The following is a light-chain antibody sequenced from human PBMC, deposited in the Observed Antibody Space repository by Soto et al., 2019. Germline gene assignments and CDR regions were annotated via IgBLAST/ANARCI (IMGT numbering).Light chain of an antibody. CDR1: SSDVGSHNL. CDR3: CSYAGTTTV. Sequence: QSVLTQPASVSGSPGQSITISCTGTSSDVGSHNLVSWFQQSPGKAPKLMIYEGSKRPSGVSNRFSGSKSGNTASLTISGLQAEDEADYYCCSYAGTTTVFGGGTQLTVL. V-gene: IGLV2-23*01. CDR2: EGS. J-gene: IGLJ3*02.